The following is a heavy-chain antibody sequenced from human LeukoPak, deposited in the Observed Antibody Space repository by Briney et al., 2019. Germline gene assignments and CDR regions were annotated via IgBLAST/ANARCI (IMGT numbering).Heavy chain of an antibody. V-gene: IGHV3-9*01. CDR2: ISWNSGSI. J-gene: IGHJ6*02. Sequence: GGSLRLSCAASGFTFDDYAMHWVRQAPGKGLEWVSGISWNSGSIVYADSVKGRFTISRDNAKNSLYLQMNSLRAEDTAFYYCAKDPYDIAAPGAYYSSVMDVGGQGPTAPVS. D-gene: IGHD6-13*01. CDR1: GFTFDDYA. CDR3: AKDPYDIAAPGAYYSSVMDV.